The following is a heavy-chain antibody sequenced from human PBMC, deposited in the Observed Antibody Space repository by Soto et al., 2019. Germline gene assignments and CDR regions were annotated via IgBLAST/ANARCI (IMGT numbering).Heavy chain of an antibody. CDR2: ISYDGSNK. V-gene: IGHV3-30-3*01. Sequence: QVQLVESGGGVVQPGRSLRLSCAASGFTFSSYAMHWVRQAPGKGLEWVAVISYDGSNKYYADSVKGRFTISRDNSKNTLYLEMNSLRDEDTAVYYCGGEVEQWLHGPKYYYYYYGMDVWGQGTTVTVSS. CDR1: GFTFSSYA. J-gene: IGHJ6*02. D-gene: IGHD6-19*01. CDR3: GGEVEQWLHGPKYYYYYYGMDV.